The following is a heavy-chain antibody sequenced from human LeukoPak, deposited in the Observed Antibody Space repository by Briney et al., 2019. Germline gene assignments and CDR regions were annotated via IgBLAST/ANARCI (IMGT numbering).Heavy chain of an antibody. V-gene: IGHV4-39*07. CDR3: ARTTQVGEAARD. J-gene: IGHJ4*02. D-gene: IGHD2-15*01. CDR2: IYYTGST. CDR1: GGSISSSSYY. Sequence: SETLSLTCTVSGGSISSSSYYWGWIRQPPGKGLEWIGNIYYTGSTYYNPSLKSRVTMSVDTSKNQFSLKLSSVTAADTAVYYCARTTQVGEAARDWGQGTLVTVSS.